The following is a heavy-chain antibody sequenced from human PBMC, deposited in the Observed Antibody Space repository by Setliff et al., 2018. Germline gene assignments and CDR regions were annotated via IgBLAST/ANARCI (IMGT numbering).Heavy chain of an antibody. CDR2: IYYSGST. Sequence: SETLSLTCTVSGGSISSSSYYWGWIRQPPGKGLEWIGSIYYSGSTYYNPSLKSRVTLSVDTSKNQLSLKLSSVTAADTAVYYCARVPSYGSGSFYYYYYGMDVWGQGTTVTVSS. D-gene: IGHD3-10*01. CDR3: ARVPSYGSGSFYYYYYGMDV. V-gene: IGHV4-39*07. J-gene: IGHJ6*02. CDR1: GGSISSSSYY.